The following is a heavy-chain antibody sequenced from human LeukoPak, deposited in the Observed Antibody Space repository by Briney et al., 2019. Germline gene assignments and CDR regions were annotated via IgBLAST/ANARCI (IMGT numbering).Heavy chain of an antibody. CDR3: ARQYGSGSAYTPVVDL. Sequence: SETLSLTCTVSGGSISSHYYWIWIRQPPGKGLEWIGSIYYSGSTYYNPSLKSRATIPVDTSKNQFSLKLSSLTAAETVVYYCARQYGSGSAYTPVVDLWGQGTLVTVSS. D-gene: IGHD3-10*01. J-gene: IGHJ4*02. V-gene: IGHV4-39*01. CDR2: IYYSGST. CDR1: GGSISSHYY.